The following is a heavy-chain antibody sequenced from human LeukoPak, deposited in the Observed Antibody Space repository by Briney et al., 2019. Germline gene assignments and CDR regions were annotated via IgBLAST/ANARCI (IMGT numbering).Heavy chain of an antibody. J-gene: IGHJ3*02. CDR3: ARADCSSTSCYLGSAFDI. CDR2: IYTSGST. CDR1: GGSISSYY. V-gene: IGHV4-4*07. D-gene: IGHD2-2*01. Sequence: PSETLSLTCTVSGGSISSYYWSWIRQPAGKGLEWIGRIYTSGSTNYNPSLKSRVTMSVDTSKNQSSLKLSSVTAADTAVYYCARADCSSTSCYLGSAFDIWGQGTMVTVSS.